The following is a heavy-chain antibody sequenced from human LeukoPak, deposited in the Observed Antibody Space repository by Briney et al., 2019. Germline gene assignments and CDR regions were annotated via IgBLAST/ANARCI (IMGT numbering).Heavy chain of an antibody. CDR3: ARGPGYSSSWYSSR. D-gene: IGHD6-13*01. V-gene: IGHV1-2*02. J-gene: IGHJ4*02. CDR1: GYTFTTYN. Sequence: GASVKVSCKASGYTFTTYNINWVRQAPGQGLEWMGWINPNSGGTNYAQKFQGRVTMTRDTSISTAYMELSRLRSDDTAVYYCARGPGYSSSWYSSRWGQGTLVTVSS. CDR2: INPNSGGT.